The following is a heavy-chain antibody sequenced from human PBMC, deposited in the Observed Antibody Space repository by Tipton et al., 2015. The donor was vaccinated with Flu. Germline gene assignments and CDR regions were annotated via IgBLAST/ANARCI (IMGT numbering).Heavy chain of an antibody. D-gene: IGHD3-16*01. Sequence: SLRLSCAATGFAFDDYAMSWVRQAPGKGLEWVSGLNWNGGNSGYADSVKGRFTISRDNAKNSLYLQMNSLRAEDTALYYCARREAAITHYFDYWGQGTLVTVSS. CDR3: ARREAAITHYFDY. V-gene: IGHV3-20*04. CDR1: GFAFDDYA. J-gene: IGHJ4*02. CDR2: LNWNGGNS.